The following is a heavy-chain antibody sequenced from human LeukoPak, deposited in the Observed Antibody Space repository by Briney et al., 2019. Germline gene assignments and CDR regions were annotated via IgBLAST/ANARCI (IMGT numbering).Heavy chain of an antibody. CDR1: GFTFDDYA. CDR2: ISWNSGSI. V-gene: IGHV3-9*01. Sequence: GGSLRLSCAASGFTFDDYAMHGVRQAPGKGLEWVSGISWNSGSIGYADSVKGRFTISRDNAKNSLYLQMNSLRAEDTALYYCAKDLRIAAGGYYYYYYGMDVWGQGTTVTVSS. D-gene: IGHD6-13*01. J-gene: IGHJ6*02. CDR3: AKDLRIAAGGYYYYYYGMDV.